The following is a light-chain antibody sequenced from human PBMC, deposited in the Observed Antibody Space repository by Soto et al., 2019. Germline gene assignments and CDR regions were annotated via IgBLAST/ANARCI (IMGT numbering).Light chain of an antibody. J-gene: IGKJ2*01. CDR3: QRYGSSPLYT. CDR1: QSVSSDY. CDR2: GAS. Sequence: IVLTQSPGTLSLSPGETATLSCRASQSVSSDYLAWYQHQRGQAPRLLIYGASSRATGIPDRFSGSGSGTDFTLTIRRLEPEDFAVYYCQRYGSSPLYTFGQGTKLEI. V-gene: IGKV3-20*01.